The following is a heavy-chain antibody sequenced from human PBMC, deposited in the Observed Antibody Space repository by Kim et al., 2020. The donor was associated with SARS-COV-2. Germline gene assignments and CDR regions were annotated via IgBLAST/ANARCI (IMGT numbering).Heavy chain of an antibody. CDR3: ARDMNVVVPAASTRFDP. J-gene: IGHJ5*02. V-gene: IGHV1-46*01. D-gene: IGHD2-2*01. Sequence: FQGRVTMTRDTSTSTVYMELSSLRSEDTAVYYCARDMNVVVPAASTRFDPWGQGTLVTVSS.